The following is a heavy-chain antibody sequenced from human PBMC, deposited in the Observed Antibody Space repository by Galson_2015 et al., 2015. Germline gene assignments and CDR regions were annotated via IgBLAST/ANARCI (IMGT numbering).Heavy chain of an antibody. Sequence: SLRLSCAASGFTLSSYWMSWLRQAPGKGLEWVANIKQDGSDNYYVDSVKGRFTISRDNAKNSLYLQMDSLRAEDTAVYYCARGGSVSLYFDYWGQGSLVTVSS. J-gene: IGHJ4*02. CDR1: GFTLSSYW. CDR2: IKQDGSDN. CDR3: ARGGSVSLYFDY. D-gene: IGHD3-10*01. V-gene: IGHV3-7*01.